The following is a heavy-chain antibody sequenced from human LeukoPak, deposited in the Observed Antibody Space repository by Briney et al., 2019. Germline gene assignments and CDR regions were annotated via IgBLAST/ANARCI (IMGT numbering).Heavy chain of an antibody. V-gene: IGHV3-21*01. CDR2: ISSSSSYI. CDR1: GFTFSSYS. Sequence: GGSLRLSCAASGFTFSSYSMNWVRQAPGNGLEWVSSISSSSSYIYYADSVKGRFTISRDNAKNSLYLQMNSMRAEDTAVYYCARGIRFLTRTGYYYMDVWGKGTTVTVSS. CDR3: ARGIRFLTRTGYYYMDV. D-gene: IGHD3-3*01. J-gene: IGHJ6*03.